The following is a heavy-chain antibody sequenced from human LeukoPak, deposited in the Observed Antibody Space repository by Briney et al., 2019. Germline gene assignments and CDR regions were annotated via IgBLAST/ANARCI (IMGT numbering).Heavy chain of an antibody. CDR2: INHSGST. V-gene: IGHV4-34*01. Sequence: PSETLSLTCTVSGGSISSYYWSWIRQPPGKGLEWIGEINHSGSTNYNPSLKSRVTISVDTSKNQFSLKLSSVTAADTAVYYCASFCSSTSCYQNWFDPWGQGTLVTVSS. CDR1: GGSISSYY. J-gene: IGHJ5*02. CDR3: ASFCSSTSCYQNWFDP. D-gene: IGHD2-2*01.